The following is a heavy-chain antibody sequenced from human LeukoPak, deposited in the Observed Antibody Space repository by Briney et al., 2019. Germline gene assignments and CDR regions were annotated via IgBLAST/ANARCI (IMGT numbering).Heavy chain of an antibody. CDR2: IKEDGSEK. D-gene: IGHD2-15*01. V-gene: IGHV3-7*03. J-gene: IGHJ6*03. Sequence: GGSLRLSCAASGFTFSRHWMTWVRQAPGKGLEWVANIKEDGSEKYYVDSVKGRFTISRDNAKNSLFLQMNSLRAEDTAVYYCARVLRYCSGGNCYSGGLGYMDVWGKGTTVTVSS. CDR3: ARVLRYCSGGNCYSGGLGYMDV. CDR1: GFTFSRHW.